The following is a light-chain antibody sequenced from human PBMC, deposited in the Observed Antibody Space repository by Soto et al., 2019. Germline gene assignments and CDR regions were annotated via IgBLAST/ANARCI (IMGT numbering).Light chain of an antibody. CDR2: EVS. J-gene: IGLJ2*01. CDR1: SNDVGGYDY. Sequence: QSALTQPASVSGSPGLSITISCSGTSNDVGGYDYVSWYRQHPDRAPRLLIYEVSNRPSGISDRFSGSRSGNTASLTISGLQADDEADYYCASYTVSGTLIFGGGTKVTV. V-gene: IGLV2-14*01. CDR3: ASYTVSGTLI.